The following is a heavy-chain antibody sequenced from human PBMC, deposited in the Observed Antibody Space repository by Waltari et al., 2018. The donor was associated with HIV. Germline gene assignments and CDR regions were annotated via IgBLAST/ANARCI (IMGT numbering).Heavy chain of an antibody. V-gene: IGHV4-34*01. CDR3: ASRLAAAGFPFDY. J-gene: IGHJ4*02. CDR2: IKHSGST. Sequence: QVQLQQWGAGLLKPSETLSLPCAVHGGSYSGYYWSWIRQPPGKGLEWIGEIKHSGSTNYNPSLKSRVTISVDTSKNQFSLKLSSVTAADTAVYYCASRLAAAGFPFDYWGQGTLVTVSS. CDR1: GGSYSGYY. D-gene: IGHD6-13*01.